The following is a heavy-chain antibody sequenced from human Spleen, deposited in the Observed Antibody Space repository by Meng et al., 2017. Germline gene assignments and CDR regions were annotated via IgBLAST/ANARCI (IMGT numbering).Heavy chain of an antibody. V-gene: IGHV3-48*03. Sequence: GESLKISCAASGFTFSSYEMNWVRQAPGKGLEWVSYINSSGSTIYYADSVKGRFTISRDNAKNSLYLQMNSLRAEDTAVYYCASTKWELLLGAFDIWGQGTMVTVSS. CDR2: INSSGSTI. CDR1: GFTFSSYE. CDR3: ASTKWELLLGAFDI. J-gene: IGHJ3*02. D-gene: IGHD1-26*01.